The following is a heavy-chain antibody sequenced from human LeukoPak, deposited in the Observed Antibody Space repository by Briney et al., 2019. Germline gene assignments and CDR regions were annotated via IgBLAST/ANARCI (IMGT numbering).Heavy chain of an antibody. Sequence: SQTLSLTCTVSGGSISSGGYYWSWIRQHPGKGLEWIGYIYYSGSTYYNPSLKSRVTISVDTSKNQFSLKLSSVTAADTAVYYCARDRYYGSGSYYNYPPNWFDPWGQGTLVTVSS. D-gene: IGHD3-10*01. CDR2: IYYSGST. CDR1: GGSISSGGYY. J-gene: IGHJ5*02. CDR3: ARDRYYGSGSYYNYPPNWFDP. V-gene: IGHV4-31*03.